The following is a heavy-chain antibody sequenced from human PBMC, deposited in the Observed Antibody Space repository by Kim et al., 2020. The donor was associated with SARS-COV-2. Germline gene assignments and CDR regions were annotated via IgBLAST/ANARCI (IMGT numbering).Heavy chain of an antibody. CDR3: AFRQQLIGGGPHWFDP. J-gene: IGHJ5*02. CDR2: IYGNDDK. Sequence: SGPTLVKPTQTLTLTCTFSGFSLSTSNIAVAWIRQPPGKALEWLALIYGNDDKHYNPYLKSRLTISKDTSANLVVLTMMNMDPVDAGTYYCAFRQQLIGGGPHWFDPWGQGTQVTVSS. D-gene: IGHD6-13*01. V-gene: IGHV2-5*04. CDR1: GFSLSTSNIA.